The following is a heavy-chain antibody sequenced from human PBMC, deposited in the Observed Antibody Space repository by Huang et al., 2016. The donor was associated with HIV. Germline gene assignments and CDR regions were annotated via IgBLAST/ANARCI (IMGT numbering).Heavy chain of an antibody. J-gene: IGHJ6*03. Sequence: EVQLVESGGGLVQPGGSLRLSCAASGFTFRNHWMHWVRQAPGKGLEWVSRMKRDGRATSHAGSVKGRFTISRDNAQNTVHLHMNSLRAEDTAVYFCAKNPSITAVDSDYYYYYMDVWGKGTTVTVS. V-gene: IGHV3-74*01. CDR3: AKNPSITAVDSDYYYYYMDV. D-gene: IGHD6-13*01. CDR2: MKRDGRAT. CDR1: GFTFRNHW.